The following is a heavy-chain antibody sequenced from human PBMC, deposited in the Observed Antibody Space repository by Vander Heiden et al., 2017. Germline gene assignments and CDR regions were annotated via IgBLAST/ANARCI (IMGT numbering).Heavy chain of an antibody. CDR1: GFTFNTYG. CDR2: IWSDGSDK. V-gene: IGHV3-33*01. D-gene: IGHD1-20*01. Sequence: QVQLVESGGGVVQPGRSLRLSCAASGFTFNTYGMHWVRQGPGKGLEWVAVIWSDGSDKYYADSVKGRFTISRDNSKNTLYLQMNSLTAEDTAVYLCARESLTGSSESAWYFDLWGRGTLVTVSS. J-gene: IGHJ2*01. CDR3: ARESLTGSSESAWYFDL.